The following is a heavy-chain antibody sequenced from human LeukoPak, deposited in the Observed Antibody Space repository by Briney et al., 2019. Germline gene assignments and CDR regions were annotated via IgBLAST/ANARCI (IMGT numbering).Heavy chain of an antibody. CDR2: IYYSGST. Sequence: SETLSLTCTVSGGSISTYYWSWIRQPPGKGLEWIGYIYYSGSTNYNPSLKSRVTISVDTSKSQFSLKLSSVTAADTAVYYCASSGFRYYYYMDVWGKGTTVTVSS. V-gene: IGHV4-59*01. J-gene: IGHJ6*03. CDR1: GGSISTYY. D-gene: IGHD5-12*01. CDR3: ASSGFRYYYYMDV.